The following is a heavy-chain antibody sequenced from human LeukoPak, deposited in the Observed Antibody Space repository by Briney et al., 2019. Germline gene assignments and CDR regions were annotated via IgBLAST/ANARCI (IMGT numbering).Heavy chain of an antibody. Sequence: PGGSLRLSCAASGFIFSNYAMHWVRQAPGKGREWVAVISYDGANKYYADSVRGRFAISRDNSKSTLYLQMNSLRPEDTAVYYCAVIVVVTASTAFDIWGQGTMVTVSS. D-gene: IGHD2-21*02. J-gene: IGHJ3*02. CDR3: AVIVVVTASTAFDI. V-gene: IGHV3-30*09. CDR2: ISYDGANK. CDR1: GFIFSNYA.